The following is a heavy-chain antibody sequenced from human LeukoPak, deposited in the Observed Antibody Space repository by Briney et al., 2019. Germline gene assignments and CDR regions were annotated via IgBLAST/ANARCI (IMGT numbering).Heavy chain of an antibody. J-gene: IGHJ5*02. D-gene: IGHD4-11*01. V-gene: IGHV4-59*02. CDR1: GASVTSYY. CDR2: MFYSGTT. CDR3: ARIMPSDYSTTP. Sequence: SETLSLTCSVSGASVTSYYWTCIRPPPGKGLESIGYMFYSGTTNYNPYLKSRVTISMDTSKNQFSLKLTSVTAADTAVYYCARIMPSDYSTTPWGQGTLVTVSS.